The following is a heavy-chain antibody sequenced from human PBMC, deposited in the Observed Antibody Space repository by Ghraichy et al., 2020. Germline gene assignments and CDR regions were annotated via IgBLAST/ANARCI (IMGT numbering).Heavy chain of an antibody. V-gene: IGHV4-39*01. CDR2: VSNIGNT. Sequence: SETLSLTCNVSGVSITRRSYYWGWIRQSPGKCLEWIGTVSNIGNTYYTPSLKNRVAISIDASKDQFSLRLSSVTAADTAVYYCARHGDYDLWSGYYGGDFDYWGQGTLVTVSS. D-gene: IGHD3-3*01. CDR3: ARHGDYDLWSGYYGGDFDY. CDR1: GVSITRRSYY. J-gene: IGHJ4*02.